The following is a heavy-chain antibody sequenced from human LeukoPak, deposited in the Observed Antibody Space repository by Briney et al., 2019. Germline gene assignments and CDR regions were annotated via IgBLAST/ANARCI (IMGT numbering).Heavy chain of an antibody. V-gene: IGHV3-73*01. J-gene: IGHJ4*02. CDR3: TSTNRGGGTLDY. D-gene: IGHD3-16*01. CDR1: GFTFSSYW. CDR2: IRSKANSYAT. Sequence: HPGGSLRLSCAAFGFTFSSYWMSWVRQAPGKGLEWVGRIRSKANSYATAYAASVKGRFTISRDDSKNTAYLQMNSLKTEDTAVYYCTSTNRGGGTLDYWGQGTLVTVSS.